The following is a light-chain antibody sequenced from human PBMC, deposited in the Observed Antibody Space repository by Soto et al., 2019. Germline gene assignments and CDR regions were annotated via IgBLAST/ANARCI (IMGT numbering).Light chain of an antibody. V-gene: IGKV1-5*01. CDR3: QQYDIYQWT. J-gene: IGKJ1*01. CDR2: DAS. Sequence: DIPMTQSPSTLSASVGDTVTVTCRASQNIGNWLAWYQQKPGTAPNLLIYDASNLEDGVPSRFSASGSGTEFTLTISSLQPDDFATYYCQQYDIYQWTFGQGTRVEV. CDR1: QNIGNW.